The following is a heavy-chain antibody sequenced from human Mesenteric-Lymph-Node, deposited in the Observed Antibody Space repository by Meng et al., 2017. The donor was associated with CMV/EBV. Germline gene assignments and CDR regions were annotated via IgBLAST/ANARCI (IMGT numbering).Heavy chain of an antibody. D-gene: IGHD4-23*01. J-gene: IGHJ4*02. CDR2: ISHDGRNE. CDR3: ARDSHYAGFDY. CDR1: GFTISSND. V-gene: IGHV3-30*04. Sequence: SCAASGFTISSNDIHWVSQAPGKGLEWVAIISHDGRNEYFTDALKGRLTISRDHSKNAVYLQMNSLTTEDTAVYYCARDSHYAGFDYWGQGTLVTVSS.